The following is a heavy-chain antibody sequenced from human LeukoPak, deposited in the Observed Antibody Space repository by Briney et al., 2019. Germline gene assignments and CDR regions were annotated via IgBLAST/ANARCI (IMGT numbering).Heavy chain of an antibody. V-gene: IGHV1-69*13. Sequence: SVKVSCKASGGTFSSYAISWVRQAPGQGLEWMGGIIPIFGTANYAQKFQGRVTITADESTSTAYMELSSLRSEDTAVYYCARVSEVRKNCGGDCYPNSAGDYYYYYYMDVWGKGTTVTVSS. D-gene: IGHD2-21*01. CDR3: ARVSEVRKNCGGDCYPNSAGDYYYYYYMDV. CDR2: IIPIFGTA. J-gene: IGHJ6*03. CDR1: GGTFSSYA.